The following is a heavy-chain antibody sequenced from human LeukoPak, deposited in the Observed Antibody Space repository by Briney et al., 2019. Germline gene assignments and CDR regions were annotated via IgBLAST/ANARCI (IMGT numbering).Heavy chain of an antibody. Sequence: GGSLRLSCAASGFTFSSYGMHWVRQAPGKGLEWVAFIRYDGSNKFYADSVKGRFTISRDNSKNTLYLQMNSLRAEDTAVYYCATHEVVGAPRNHYFDYWGQGTLVTVSS. D-gene: IGHD1-26*01. V-gene: IGHV3-30*02. CDR1: GFTFSSYG. J-gene: IGHJ4*02. CDR2: IRYDGSNK. CDR3: ATHEVVGAPRNHYFDY.